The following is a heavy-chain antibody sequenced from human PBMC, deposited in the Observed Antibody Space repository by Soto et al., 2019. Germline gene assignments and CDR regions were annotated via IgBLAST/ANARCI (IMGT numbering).Heavy chain of an antibody. CDR3: ARLALYCGGDCYPDY. D-gene: IGHD2-21*02. CDR1: GGSISSGGYS. V-gene: IGHV4-30-2*01. Sequence: SETLSLTCAVSGGSISSGGYSWSCIRQPPGKGLEWIGYIYHSGSTYYNPSLKSRVTISVDRSKNQFSLKLSSVTAADTAVYYCARLALYCGGDCYPDYWGQGTLVTISS. J-gene: IGHJ4*02. CDR2: IYHSGST.